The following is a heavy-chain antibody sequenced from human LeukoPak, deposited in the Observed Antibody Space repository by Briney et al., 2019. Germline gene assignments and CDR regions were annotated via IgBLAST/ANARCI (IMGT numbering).Heavy chain of an antibody. CDR1: GYTLTGYY. CDR3: ARAGPFYSGNYLGF. D-gene: IGHD1-26*01. J-gene: IGHJ4*02. Sequence: GASVKVSCKASGYTLTGYYMNWVRQAPGQGLEWMGWINPNSGDTNSAQKFQGRVTMTRDTSISTAYMELSRLTSDDTAVYYCARAGPFYSGNYLGFWGQGTLVTVSS. CDR2: INPNSGDT. V-gene: IGHV1-2*02.